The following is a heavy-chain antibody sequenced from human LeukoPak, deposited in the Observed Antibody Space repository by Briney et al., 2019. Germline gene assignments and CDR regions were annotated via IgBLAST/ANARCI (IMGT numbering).Heavy chain of an antibody. D-gene: IGHD2-2*01. V-gene: IGHV4-34*01. Sequence: PSETLSLTCAVYGGSFSGYYWSWIRQPPGKGLEWIGEINHSGSTNYNPSLKSRVTISVDTSKNQFSLKLSSVTAADTAVYYCARAMSRIRKVLDYWGQGTLVTVSS. J-gene: IGHJ4*02. CDR3: ARAMSRIRKVLDY. CDR2: INHSGST. CDR1: GGSFSGYY.